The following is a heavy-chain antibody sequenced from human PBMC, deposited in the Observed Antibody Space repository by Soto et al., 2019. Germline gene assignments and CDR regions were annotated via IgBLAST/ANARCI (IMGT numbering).Heavy chain of an antibody. CDR2: ISAYNGNT. CDR3: ARDGGDYVWGSYHSAFDY. J-gene: IGHJ4*02. D-gene: IGHD3-16*02. Sequence: QVQLVQSGAEVKKPGASVKVSCKASGYTFTSYGISWVRQAPGQGLEWMGWISAYNGNTNYAQKLQGRVTMTTDTSTSTAYMELRSRRSDDTAVYYCARDGGDYVWGSYHSAFDYWGQGTLVTVSS. CDR1: GYTFTSYG. V-gene: IGHV1-18*01.